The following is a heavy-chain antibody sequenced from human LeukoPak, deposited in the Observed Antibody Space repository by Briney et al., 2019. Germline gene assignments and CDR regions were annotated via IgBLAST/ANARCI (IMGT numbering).Heavy chain of an antibody. J-gene: IGHJ4*02. CDR2: ISYDGSNK. D-gene: IGHD3-22*01. CDR1: GFTFSSYA. CDR3: AKGLHYSDGSDYPI. V-gene: IGHV3-30-3*01. Sequence: PGGSLRLSCAASGFTFSSYAMHWVRQAPGKGLEWVAVISYDGSNKYYADSVKGRFTISRDNSKNTLYLQMNSLRAEDTAVYFCAKGLHYSDGSDYPIWGQGTLVTVSS.